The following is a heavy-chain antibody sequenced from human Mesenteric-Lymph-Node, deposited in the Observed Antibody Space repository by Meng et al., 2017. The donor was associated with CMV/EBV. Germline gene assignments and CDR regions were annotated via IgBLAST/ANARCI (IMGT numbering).Heavy chain of an antibody. Sequence: GGSISSGGYYWSWIRQHPGKGLECIGYIYYSGRTYYNPSLKSRVTISVDTSKNQFSLKLSSVTAADTAVYYCARDPSKPRENDGFDIWGQGTMVTVSS. CDR1: GGSISSGGYY. D-gene: IGHD4-11*01. V-gene: IGHV4-31*02. CDR2: IYYSGRT. J-gene: IGHJ3*02. CDR3: ARDPSKPRENDGFDI.